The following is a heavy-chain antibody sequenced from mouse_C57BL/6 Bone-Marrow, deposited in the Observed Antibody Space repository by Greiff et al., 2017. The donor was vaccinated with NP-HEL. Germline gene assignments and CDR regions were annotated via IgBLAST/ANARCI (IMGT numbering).Heavy chain of an antibody. V-gene: IGHV1-54*01. Sequence: QVQLQQSGAELVRPGTSVKVSCKASGYAFTNYLLEWVKQRPGQGLEWIGVINPGSGGTNYNEKFKGKATLTADKSSSTAYMQLSSLTSEDSAVYFCVPLRVMDYWGQGTSVTVSS. CDR2: INPGSGGT. CDR1: GYAFTNYL. J-gene: IGHJ4*01. CDR3: VPLRVMDY.